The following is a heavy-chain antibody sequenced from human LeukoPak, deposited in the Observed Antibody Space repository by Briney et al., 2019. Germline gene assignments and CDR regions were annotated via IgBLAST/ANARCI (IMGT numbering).Heavy chain of an antibody. CDR2: ISAYNGNT. Sequence: ASVKVSCKASGYTFTSYGISWVRQAPGQGLEWMGWISAYNGNTNYAQKLQGRVTMTTDTSTSTAYMELRSLRSDDTAVYYCARGGVLATSYYYGMDVWGQGTTVTVSS. CDR3: ARGGVLATSYYYGMDV. J-gene: IGHJ6*02. V-gene: IGHV1-18*04. CDR1: GYTFTSYG. D-gene: IGHD5-24*01.